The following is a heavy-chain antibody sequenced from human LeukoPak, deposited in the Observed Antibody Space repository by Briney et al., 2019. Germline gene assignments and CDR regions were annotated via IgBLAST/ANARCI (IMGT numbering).Heavy chain of an antibody. Sequence: SQTLSLTCTVSGGSISSGGYYWSWIRQPPGTGLEWIGYIYYSGSTNYNPSLKSRVTISVDTSKNQFSLKLSSVTAADTAVYYCARVTSDAFDIWGQGTMVTVSS. CDR2: IYYSGST. CDR1: GGSISSGGYY. CDR3: ARVTSDAFDI. J-gene: IGHJ3*02. V-gene: IGHV4-61*08.